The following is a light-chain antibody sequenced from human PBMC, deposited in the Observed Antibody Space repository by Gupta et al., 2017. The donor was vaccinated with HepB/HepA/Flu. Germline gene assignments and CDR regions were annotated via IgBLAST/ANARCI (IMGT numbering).Light chain of an antibody. J-gene: IGLJ1*01. CDR2: SLN. CDR3: CSYAGSYTFV. V-gene: IGLV2-11*01. CDR1: SCYVGDYDY. Sequence: QSALTQPPSASGPPVPSVTVYCTGTSCYVGDYDYVSWYQQHPDKAPKVVIFSLNKRPSGVPDRFSASKSGNTASLTISGLQTEDEADYYCCSYAGSYTFVCGTGTKVTVL.